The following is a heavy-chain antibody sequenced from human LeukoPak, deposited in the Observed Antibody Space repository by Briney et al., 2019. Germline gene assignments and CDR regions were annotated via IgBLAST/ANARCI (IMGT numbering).Heavy chain of an antibody. CDR1: GGSISSGGYY. J-gene: IGHJ4*02. D-gene: IGHD2-2*01. CDR3: ARGNIVVVPAAYYFDY. Sequence: SGTLSLTCAVSGGSISSGGYYWSWIRQHPGKGLEWIGYIYYSGSTYYNPSLKSRVTISVDTSKNQFSLKLSSVTAADTAVYYCARGNIVVVPAAYYFDYWGQGTLVTVSS. V-gene: IGHV4-31*11. CDR2: IYYSGST.